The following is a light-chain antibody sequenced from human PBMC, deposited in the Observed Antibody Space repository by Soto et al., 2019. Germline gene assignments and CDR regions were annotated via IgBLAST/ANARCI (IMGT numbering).Light chain of an antibody. Sequence: QSVLTQPPSASGTPGQRVTISCSGSRSNIGSNYVYWYQQLPGTAPKLLIYKNNQRPSGVPDRFSGSKSGTSASLAISGLRSEDEADYYCAAWDDSLSGVVFGGGTKLTAL. CDR1: RSNIGSNY. J-gene: IGLJ2*01. CDR3: AAWDDSLSGVV. CDR2: KNN. V-gene: IGLV1-47*01.